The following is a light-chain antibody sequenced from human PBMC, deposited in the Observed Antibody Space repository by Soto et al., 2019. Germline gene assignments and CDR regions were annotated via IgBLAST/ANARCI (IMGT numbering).Light chain of an antibody. CDR2: GVG. CDR1: SSDVGGYNY. J-gene: IGLJ1*01. V-gene: IGLV2-14*01. Sequence: QSALTQPASVSGSPGQSITISCTGTSSDVGGYNYVSWYQQHPGKAPKLMIYGVGNRPSGVSNRFSGSKSGNTASLTISGLQAEDEADYYCSSYTSSSTRVFGTGTKVTVL. CDR3: SSYTSSSTRV.